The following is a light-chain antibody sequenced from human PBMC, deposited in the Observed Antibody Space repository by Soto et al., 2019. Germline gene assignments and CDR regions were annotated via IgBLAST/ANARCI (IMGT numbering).Light chain of an antibody. Sequence: EIVLTQSPGTLSLSPGERATLSCRASRSLSSSYVVWYQQKPGQAPRLLIYAASRRATGIPDRFSGSGSATEYTLSISRLEPEDFAVYYCQQQGTFGPGTKLEIK. V-gene: IGKV3-20*01. J-gene: IGKJ2*01. CDR2: AAS. CDR3: QQQGT. CDR1: RSLSSSY.